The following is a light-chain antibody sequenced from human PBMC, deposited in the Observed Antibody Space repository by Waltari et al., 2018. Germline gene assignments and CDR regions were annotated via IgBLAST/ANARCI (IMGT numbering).Light chain of an antibody. V-gene: IGLV4-69*01. J-gene: IGLJ3*02. CDR1: RGYSSNV. Sequence: LVLTQSPSASASLGASVKPTCRWSRGYSSNVIAWLQQQPGKGPRYLMKVNSDGSHRKGDDIPDRFSASNSGTESYLTISSLQSEDEADYYCQTGGHGTWVFGGGTKLTVL. CDR2: VNSDGSH. CDR3: QTGGHGTWV.